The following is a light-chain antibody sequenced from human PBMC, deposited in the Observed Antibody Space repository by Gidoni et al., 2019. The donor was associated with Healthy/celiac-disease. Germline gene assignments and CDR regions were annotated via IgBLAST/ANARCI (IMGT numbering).Light chain of an antibody. CDR2: SNN. Sequence: QSVLTQPPSASGTPGQRFTISCSGSSPNIGSNTVNWYQQPPATAPKLLIYSNNQRPSGVPDRFSGSKSGTSASLAISGLQSEDEADYYCAAWDDSLNGVVFGGGTKLTVL. J-gene: IGLJ2*01. CDR3: AAWDDSLNGVV. CDR1: SPNIGSNT. V-gene: IGLV1-44*01.